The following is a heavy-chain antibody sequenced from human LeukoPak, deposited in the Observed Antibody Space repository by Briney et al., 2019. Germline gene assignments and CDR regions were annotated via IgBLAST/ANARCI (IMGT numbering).Heavy chain of an antibody. Sequence: PSETLSLTCTVSGGSISSSSYYWGWIRQPPGKGLEWIGSIYYSGSTYYNPSLKSRVTISVDMSKNQFSLKLSSVTAADTAVYYCARGLPGGYSYGPYYFDYWGQGTLVTVSS. CDR3: ARGLPGGYSYGPYYFDY. CDR2: IYYSGST. CDR1: GGSISSSSYY. V-gene: IGHV4-39*07. D-gene: IGHD5-18*01. J-gene: IGHJ4*02.